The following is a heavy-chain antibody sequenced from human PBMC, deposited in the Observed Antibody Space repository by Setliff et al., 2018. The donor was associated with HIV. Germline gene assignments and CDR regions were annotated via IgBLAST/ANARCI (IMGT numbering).Heavy chain of an antibody. D-gene: IGHD5-12*01. J-gene: IGHJ3*02. CDR3: ARDRIEFVAEDPNDVFDI. Sequence: SETLSLTCSVSGHSISGYYWSWIRQPAGRGLEWIGRIHTSGNTNYNPSLRGRVTMSVDMSKNQFSLKLTSVSAADTAVYYCARDRIEFVAEDPNDVFDIWGRGTLVTVSS. CDR1: GHSISGYY. CDR2: IHTSGNT. V-gene: IGHV4-4*07.